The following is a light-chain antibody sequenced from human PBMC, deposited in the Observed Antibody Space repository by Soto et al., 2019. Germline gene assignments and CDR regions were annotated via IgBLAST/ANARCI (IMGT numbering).Light chain of an antibody. V-gene: IGKV3-15*01. CDR2: GAS. CDR3: QQYHNWPLGLT. Sequence: EVVMTQSPATLSVSPGERATLSCRASQSVDSNLAWYQQKPGQAPRLLIHGASTRAPDIPARFSGSGSGTDFTLTISSLKSEDFAVYYCQQYHNWPLGLTFGGGTKVDIK. CDR1: QSVDSN. J-gene: IGKJ4*01.